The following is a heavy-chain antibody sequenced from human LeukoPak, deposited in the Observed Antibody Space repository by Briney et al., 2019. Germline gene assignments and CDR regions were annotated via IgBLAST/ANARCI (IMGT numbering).Heavy chain of an antibody. CDR1: GFTFSSYW. CDR2: INSDGSST. Sequence: PGGSLRLSCAASGFTFSSYWMHWVRQAPGKGLVWVSGINSDGSSTSYADSVKGRFTISRDNAKNTLYLQMNSLRAEDTAVYYCARDSLSGNWNDVVLMDVWGKGTTVTVSS. CDR3: ARDSLSGNWNDVVLMDV. V-gene: IGHV3-74*01. D-gene: IGHD1-1*01. J-gene: IGHJ6*04.